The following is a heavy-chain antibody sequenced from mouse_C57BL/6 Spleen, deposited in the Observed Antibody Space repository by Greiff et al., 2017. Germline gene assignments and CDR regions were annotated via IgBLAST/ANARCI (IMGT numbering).Heavy chain of an antibody. CDR2: ISSGSSTI. CDR1: GFTFSDYG. V-gene: IGHV5-17*01. CDR3: ATYYSYDVGAKDY. Sequence: EVMLVESGGGLVKPGGSLKLSCAASGFTFSDYGMHWVRQAPEKGLEWVAYISSGSSTIYYADTVKGRFTISRDNAKNTLFLQMTSLRSEDTAMYYCATYYSYDVGAKDYWGQGASVAVSS. D-gene: IGHD2-12*01. J-gene: IGHJ4*01.